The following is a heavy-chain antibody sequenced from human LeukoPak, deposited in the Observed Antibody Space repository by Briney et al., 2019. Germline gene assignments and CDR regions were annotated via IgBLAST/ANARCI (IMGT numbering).Heavy chain of an antibody. CDR3: ASLTGDYYDSSGYYFDY. CDR1: GGSISSYY. Sequence: SETLSLTCTVPGGSISSYYWSWIRQPPGKGLEWIGYIYYSGSTNYNPSLKSRVTISVDTSKNQFSLKLSSVTAADTAVYYCASLTGDYYDSSGYYFDYWGQGTLVTVSS. J-gene: IGHJ4*02. V-gene: IGHV4-59*08. D-gene: IGHD3-22*01. CDR2: IYYSGST.